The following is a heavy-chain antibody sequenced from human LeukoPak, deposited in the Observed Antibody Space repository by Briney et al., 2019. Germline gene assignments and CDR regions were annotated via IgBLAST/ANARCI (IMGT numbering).Heavy chain of an antibody. CDR3: ARVHSGVISVVLRDDDAFDM. CDR2: ISAYNGKT. Sequence: GASVKVSCKASGYTFTNYGISWVRQAPGQGLEWMGWISAYNGKTNYAQKLQGRVTMTTDTSTSTAYMELRSLRSDDTAVYYCARVHSGVISVVLRDDDAFDMWGQGTMATVSS. D-gene: IGHD3-10*01. V-gene: IGHV1-18*01. CDR1: GYTFTNYG. J-gene: IGHJ3*02.